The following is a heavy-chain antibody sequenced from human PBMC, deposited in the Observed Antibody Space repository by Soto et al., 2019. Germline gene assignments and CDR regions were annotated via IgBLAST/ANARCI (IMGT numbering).Heavy chain of an antibody. CDR2: IIPIFGTA. Sequence: GASVKVSCKASGGTFSSYAISWVRQAPGQGLEWMGGIIPIFGTANYAQKFQGRVTITADESTSTAYMELSSLRSEDTAVYYCASDSSGYRYFDYWGQGTLVTVSS. D-gene: IGHD3-22*01. CDR3: ASDSSGYRYFDY. CDR1: GGTFSSYA. J-gene: IGHJ4*02. V-gene: IGHV1-69*13.